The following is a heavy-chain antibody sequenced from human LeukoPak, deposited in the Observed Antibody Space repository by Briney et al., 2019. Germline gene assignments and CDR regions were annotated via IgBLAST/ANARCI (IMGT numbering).Heavy chain of an antibody. CDR3: AKDIAASKAEYYYYGMDV. D-gene: IGHD6-25*01. Sequence: PGRSLRLSCAASGFTFDDYAMHWVRHAPGKGLEWVSGISWNSGSIVYADSVKGRFTISRDNAKNSLYLQMNSLRAEDTALYYCAKDIAASKAEYYYYGMDVWGQGTTVTVSS. J-gene: IGHJ6*02. CDR2: ISWNSGSI. CDR1: GFTFDDYA. V-gene: IGHV3-9*01.